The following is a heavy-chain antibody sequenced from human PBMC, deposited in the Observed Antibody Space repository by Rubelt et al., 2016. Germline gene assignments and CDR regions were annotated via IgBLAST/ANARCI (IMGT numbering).Heavy chain of an antibody. CDR1: GGSVSSGSYY. CDR2: IYYSGST. V-gene: IGHV4-61*01. CDR3: ARVPLSGGYDSIAFDI. D-gene: IGHD6-19*01. Sequence: QVQLQESGPGLVKPSETLSLTCTVSGGSVSSGSYYWSWIRQPPGKGLEWIGYIYYSGSTNYNPPLKSRVTMSVDTSKNQFSLKLSSVTAADTAVYYCARVPLSGGYDSIAFDIWGQGTMVTVSS. J-gene: IGHJ3*02.